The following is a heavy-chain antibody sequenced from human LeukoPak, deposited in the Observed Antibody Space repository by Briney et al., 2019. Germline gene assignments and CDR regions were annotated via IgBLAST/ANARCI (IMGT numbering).Heavy chain of an antibody. CDR3: AKDPYDILTGLGAFDI. D-gene: IGHD3-9*01. CDR1: GFTFSSYG. CDR2: ICDSSVGK. Sequence: GGSLRLSCAASGFTFSSYGMNWVRQAPGKGLEWVSGICDSSVGKKHADSVKGRFTISRDNSKNTLYLQMNSLRAEDTAVYYCAKDPYDILTGLGAFDIWGQGTMVTVSS. J-gene: IGHJ3*02. V-gene: IGHV3-23*01.